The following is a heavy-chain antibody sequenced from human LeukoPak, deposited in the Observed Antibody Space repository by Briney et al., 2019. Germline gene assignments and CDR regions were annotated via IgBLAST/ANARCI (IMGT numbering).Heavy chain of an antibody. V-gene: IGHV4-59*01. D-gene: IGHD3-10*01. CDR1: GGSISSYY. J-gene: IGHJ6*03. CDR2: IYYSGST. CDR3: ARGGSGNTYYSYYMDV. Sequence: SETLSLTCTVSGGSISSYYWSWIRQPPGKGLEWIGYIYYSGSTNYNPSLKSRVTISVDTSKNQFSLKLSSVTAADTAVYYCARGGSGNTYYSYYMDVWGKGTTVTISS.